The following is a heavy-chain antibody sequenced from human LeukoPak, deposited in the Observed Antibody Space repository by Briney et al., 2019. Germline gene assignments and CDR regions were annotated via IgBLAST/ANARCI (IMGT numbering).Heavy chain of an antibody. D-gene: IGHD6-19*01. CDR2: ISGSGGST. J-gene: IGHJ3*02. V-gene: IGHV3-23*01. CDR1: GFTFSSYA. Sequence: GGSLRLSCAASGFTFSSYAMSWVRQAPGKGLEWVSAISGSGGSTYYADSVKGRFTISRDNSKNTLYLQMNSLRAEDTAVYYCAEVSSSGRAFDIWGQGTMVTVSS. CDR3: AEVSSSGRAFDI.